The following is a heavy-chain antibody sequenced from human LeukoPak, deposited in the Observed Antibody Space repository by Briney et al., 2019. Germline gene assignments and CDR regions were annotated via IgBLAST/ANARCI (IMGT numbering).Heavy chain of an antibody. J-gene: IGHJ4*02. CDR1: GGSISSYY. Sequence: PSETLSLTCTVSGGSISSYYWSWIRQPPGKGLEWIGYIYYGGSTNYNPSLKSRVTISVDTSKNQFSLKLSSVTAADTAVYYCARVFWSGYYPHFDYWGQGTLVTVSS. CDR2: IYYGGST. CDR3: ARVFWSGYYPHFDY. D-gene: IGHD3-3*01. V-gene: IGHV4-59*01.